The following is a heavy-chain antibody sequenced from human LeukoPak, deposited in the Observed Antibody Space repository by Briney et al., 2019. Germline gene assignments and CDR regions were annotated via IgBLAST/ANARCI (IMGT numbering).Heavy chain of an antibody. D-gene: IGHD3-22*01. V-gene: IGHV1-2*02. CDR1: GYTFTGYY. CDR2: INPNSGGT. Sequence: ASVKVSCKASGYTFTGYYMHWVRQAPGQGLEWMGWINPNSGGTNYAQKFQGRVTMTRDTSISTAYMELSRLRSDDTAVYYCARDGVWGYYYDSSGYYQGDYWGQGTLVTVSS. CDR3: ARDGVWGYYYDSSGYYQGDY. J-gene: IGHJ4*02.